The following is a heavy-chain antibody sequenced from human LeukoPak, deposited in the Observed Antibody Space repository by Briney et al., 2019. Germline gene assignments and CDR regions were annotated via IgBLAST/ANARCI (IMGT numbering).Heavy chain of an antibody. CDR1: GFIFSSYW. V-gene: IGHV3-7*05. Sequence: GGSLRLSCAASGFIFSSYWMNWVRQAPGKGLEWVANIKEGGSAKYYVDSVKGRFTISRDNAKNSLYLQTNSLRAEDTAVYYCVMDMDVWGQGTTVTVSS. CDR2: IKEGGSAK. CDR3: VMDMDV. J-gene: IGHJ6*02.